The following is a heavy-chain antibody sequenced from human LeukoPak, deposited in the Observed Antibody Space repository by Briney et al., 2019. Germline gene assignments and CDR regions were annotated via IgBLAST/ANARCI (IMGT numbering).Heavy chain of an antibody. D-gene: IGHD5-24*01. CDR3: ARASRDGYNQNFDH. V-gene: IGHV5-51*01. CDR1: GYSFSSYW. Sequence: GESLKISCKGLGYSFSSYWNAWVRQRPGKGLEWMGIIYPGGSEARYDPSFQGQVTISADSSTSTAYLQWSSLRASDTAMYYCARASRDGYNQNFDHWGQGTLVTVSS. CDR2: IYPGGSEA. J-gene: IGHJ4*02.